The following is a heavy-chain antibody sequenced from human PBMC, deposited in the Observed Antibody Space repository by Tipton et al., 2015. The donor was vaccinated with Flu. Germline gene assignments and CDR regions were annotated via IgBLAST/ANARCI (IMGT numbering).Heavy chain of an antibody. CDR3: ATKFANWGVWEPRDY. CDR2: INHSGNT. Sequence: TLSLTCAVYGGSFSGYYWSWIRQPPGKGLEWIGEINHSGNTNYNPSLKSRVTISRDTSKSQFSLKLTSVTAADTAVYYCATKFANWGVWEPRDYWGQGTLVTVSS. J-gene: IGHJ4*02. D-gene: IGHD7-27*01. V-gene: IGHV4-34*01. CDR1: GGSFSGYY.